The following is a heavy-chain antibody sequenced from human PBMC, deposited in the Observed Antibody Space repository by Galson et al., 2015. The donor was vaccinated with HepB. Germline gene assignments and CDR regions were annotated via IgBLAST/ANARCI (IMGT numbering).Heavy chain of an antibody. CDR2: ISYDGSNK. Sequence: SLRLSCAASGFTFSSYAMHWVRQAPGKGLEWVAVISYDGSNKYYADSVKGRFTISRDNSKNTLYLQMNSLRAEDTAVYYCARAPGGGWQWPLWGQGTMVTVSS. D-gene: IGHD6-19*01. J-gene: IGHJ3*01. CDR1: GFTFSSYA. V-gene: IGHV3-30*04. CDR3: ARAPGGGWQWPL.